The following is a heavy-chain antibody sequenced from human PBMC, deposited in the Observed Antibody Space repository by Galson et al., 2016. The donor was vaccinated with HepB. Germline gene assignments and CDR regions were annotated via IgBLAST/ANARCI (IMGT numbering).Heavy chain of an antibody. D-gene: IGHD2-15*01. CDR1: GFTFSSSP. V-gene: IGHV3-23*01. CDR3: ARDPAGYQ. CDR2: ITGSGDST. Sequence: SLRLSCAASGFTFSSSPMSWVRQAPGKGLEWVSSITGSGDSTYYAESVKGRFTISRDNSKNTLFLQMNSLRAEDTAVYCCARDPAGYQWGQGTLVSVSS. J-gene: IGHJ4*02.